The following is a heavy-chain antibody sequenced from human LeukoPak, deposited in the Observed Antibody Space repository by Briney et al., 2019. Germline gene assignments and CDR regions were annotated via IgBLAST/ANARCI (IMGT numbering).Heavy chain of an antibody. J-gene: IGHJ4*02. CDR2: INPSGGST. CDR3: ARDRNLGDQKYYFDY. V-gene: IGHV1-46*01. CDR1: GYTFTSYY. D-gene: IGHD2-21*02. Sequence: GASVKVSCKASGYTFTSYYMHWVRQAPGQGLEWMGIINPSGGSTSYAQKFQGRVTMTRDRSTSTVYMELSSLRSEDTAVYYCARDRNLGDQKYYFDYWGQGTLVTVSS.